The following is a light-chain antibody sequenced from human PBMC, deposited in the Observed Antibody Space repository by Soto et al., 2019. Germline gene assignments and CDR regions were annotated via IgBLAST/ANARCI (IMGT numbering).Light chain of an antibody. J-gene: IGLJ2*01. CDR2: GNR. CDR3: QSYDSSLSGSVV. Sequence: QSVLTQPPSVSGAPGQRVTISCTGNNSNLGAGYDVHWYQQLPGAAPKLVIFGNRNRPSGVPERFSGSKSGTSASLAITGLQAEDEAHYYCQSYDSSLSGSVVFGGGTKLTVL. V-gene: IGLV1-40*01. CDR1: NSNLGAGYD.